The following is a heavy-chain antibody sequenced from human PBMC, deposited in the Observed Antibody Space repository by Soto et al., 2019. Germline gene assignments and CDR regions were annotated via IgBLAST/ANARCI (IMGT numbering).Heavy chain of an antibody. CDR2: ISDDGDKR. J-gene: IGHJ4*02. D-gene: IGHD1-26*01. Sequence: GGSLRLSCVGSGFTFSNYGMHWVHQPPGKGLEWVALISDDGDKRYYADSVRGRLIISRDNSKDTLYLQMNSLGPDDTAVYFCAKARVRIVGANSFDYWGQGTPVTVSS. V-gene: IGHV3-30*18. CDR1: GFTFSNYG. CDR3: AKARVRIVGANSFDY.